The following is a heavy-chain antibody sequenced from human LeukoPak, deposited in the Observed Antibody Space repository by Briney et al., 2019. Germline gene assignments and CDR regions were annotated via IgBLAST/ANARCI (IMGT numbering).Heavy chain of an antibody. J-gene: IGHJ4*02. D-gene: IGHD5-12*01. CDR1: GGSITSYY. V-gene: IGHV4-59*01. Sequence: SETLSLTCTVSGGSITSYYRSWIRQPPGKGLEWIGYIYYSGSTNYNPSLKSRVTISVDTSKNQFSLKLSSVTAADTAVYYCAREGGYDWGGYFDYWGQGTLVTVSS. CDR3: AREGGYDWGGYFDY. CDR2: IYYSGST.